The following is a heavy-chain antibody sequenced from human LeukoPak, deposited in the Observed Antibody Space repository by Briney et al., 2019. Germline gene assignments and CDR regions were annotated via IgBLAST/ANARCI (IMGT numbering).Heavy chain of an antibody. D-gene: IGHD3-22*01. CDR3: ARESRTYYYDSSGQNNAFDI. CDR2: INSSSSYI. CDR1: GFTFSSYS. Sequence: PGGSLRLSCAASGFTFSSYSMNWVRQAPGEGLEWVSSINSSSSYIYYADSVEGRFTISRDNAKNSLYLQMNSLRAENTAVYYCARESRTYYYDSSGQNNAFDIWGQGTMVTVSS. J-gene: IGHJ3*02. V-gene: IGHV3-21*01.